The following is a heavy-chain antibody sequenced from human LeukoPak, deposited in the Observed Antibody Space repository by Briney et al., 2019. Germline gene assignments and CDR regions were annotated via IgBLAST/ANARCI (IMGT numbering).Heavy chain of an antibody. Sequence: PGGSLRLSCAASGFTFSSYEMNWVRQAPGKGLERVSYISSSGSTIYYADSVKGRFTISRDNAKNSLYLQMNSLRAEDTAVYYCARAMDYYGSGSINDYWGQGTLVTVSS. CDR2: ISSSGSTI. CDR3: ARAMDYYGSGSINDY. D-gene: IGHD3-10*01. CDR1: GFTFSSYE. V-gene: IGHV3-48*03. J-gene: IGHJ4*02.